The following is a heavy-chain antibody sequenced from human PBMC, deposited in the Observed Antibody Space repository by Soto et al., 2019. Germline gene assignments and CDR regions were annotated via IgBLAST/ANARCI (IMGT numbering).Heavy chain of an antibody. CDR1: GGSISSGDYY. D-gene: IGHD4-17*01. V-gene: IGHV4-30-4*02. J-gene: IGHJ6*02. CDR3: ARVNYGDYYYGMDV. Sequence: SETLSLTCPVSGGSISSGDYYWSWIRQPPGKGLEWIGYIYYSGSTYDTPSLKSRVTISLDTSKNQFSLKLRSVTAAETAVYYCARVNYGDYYYGMDVWGQGTTVTVSS. CDR2: IYYSGST.